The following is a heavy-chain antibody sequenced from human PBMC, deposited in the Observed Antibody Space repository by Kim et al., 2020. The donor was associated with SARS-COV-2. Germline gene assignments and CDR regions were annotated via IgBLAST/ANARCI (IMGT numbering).Heavy chain of an antibody. D-gene: IGHD3-10*01. V-gene: IGHV3-74*01. J-gene: IGHJ4*02. CDR3: AREEVQTGIDY. CDR2: ST. Sequence: STSYADSVKGRFTISRDNAKNTLYLQMNSLRAEDTAVYYCAREEVQTGIDYWGQGTLVTVSS.